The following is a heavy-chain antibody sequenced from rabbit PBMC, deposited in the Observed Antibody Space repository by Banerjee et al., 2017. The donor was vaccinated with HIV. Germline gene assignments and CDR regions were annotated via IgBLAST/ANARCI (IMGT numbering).Heavy chain of an antibody. CDR3: ARDGEYATGSGYYGYYFNL. CDR2: IYTDSDGT. D-gene: IGHD1-1*01. V-gene: IGHV1S43*01. Sequence: QQQLEESGGGLVKPGGTLTLTCTASGFSFSSSYWICWVRQAPGKGLEWIACIYTDSDGTWYASWVNGRFTITRSTSLNTVTLQMTSLTAADTATYFCARDGEYATGSGYYGYYFNLWGQGTLVTVS. J-gene: IGHJ4*01. CDR1: GFSFSSSYW.